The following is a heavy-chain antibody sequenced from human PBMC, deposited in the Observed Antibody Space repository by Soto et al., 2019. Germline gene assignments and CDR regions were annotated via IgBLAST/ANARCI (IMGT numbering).Heavy chain of an antibody. D-gene: IGHD3-10*01. CDR3: ARVVSRIILTKLLWFGFDP. CDR2: ISSSGSTI. V-gene: IGHV3-11*01. CDR1: GFTFSDYY. Sequence: GGSLRLSCAASGFTFSDYYMSWIRQAPGKGLEWVSYISSSGSTIYYADSVKGRFTISRDNAKNSLYLQMNSLRAEDTAVYYCARVVSRIILTKLLWFGFDPWGQGTLVTVSS. J-gene: IGHJ5*02.